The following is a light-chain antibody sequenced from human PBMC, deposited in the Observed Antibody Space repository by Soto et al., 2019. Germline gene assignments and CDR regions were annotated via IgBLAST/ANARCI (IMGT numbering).Light chain of an antibody. CDR1: QRVNSNY. J-gene: IGKJ3*01. V-gene: IGKV3-20*01. CDR2: GAS. Sequence: VLTQSPGTLSLSPGERATLSCRASQRVNSNYFAWYPQKPGQAPRLLVFGASTRATGIPDRFSGSGSGTDFILTISRVEPEDFAVYYCQQYTASSGIFTFGPGTRVDIK. CDR3: QQYTASSGIFT.